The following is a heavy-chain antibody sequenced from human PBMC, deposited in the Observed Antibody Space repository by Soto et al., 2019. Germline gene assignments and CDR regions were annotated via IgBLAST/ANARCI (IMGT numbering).Heavy chain of an antibody. CDR3: AREGSMSD. Sequence: SETLSLTCTVSGASVSSGSYYWSWIRQPPGKGLEWIGYIYYSGSTNYNPSLKSRVTISVDTSKNQFSLKLSSVTAADTAVYYCAREGSMSDWGQGTLVTVSS. J-gene: IGHJ4*02. V-gene: IGHV4-61*01. CDR1: GASVSSGSYY. D-gene: IGHD3-10*01. CDR2: IYYSGST.